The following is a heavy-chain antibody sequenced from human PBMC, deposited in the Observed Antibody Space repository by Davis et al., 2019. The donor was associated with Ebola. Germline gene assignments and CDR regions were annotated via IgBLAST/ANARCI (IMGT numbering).Heavy chain of an antibody. D-gene: IGHD3-3*01. V-gene: IGHV4-34*01. J-gene: IGHJ4*02. CDR1: GGAFSGNY. CDR2: VNHSGST. CDR3: ARVSAWSPRGFDS. Sequence: PSETLSLTCGIFGGAFSGNYWSWIRQSPGKGLEWIGEVNHSGSTSYTPSLGSRVTISGDTSKNQFSLNLTSVTAADAAVYYCARVSAWSPRGFDSWGQGTPVIVSS.